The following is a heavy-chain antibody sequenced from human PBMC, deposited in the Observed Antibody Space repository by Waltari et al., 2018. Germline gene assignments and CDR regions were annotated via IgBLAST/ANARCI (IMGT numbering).Heavy chain of an antibody. V-gene: IGHV3-15*01. D-gene: IGHD7-27*01. J-gene: IGHJ4*01. CDR3: TTLDAPWGG. CDR1: GFTFTPAW. Sequence: EVQMVESGGGLVKPGDSLRLACAAYGFTFTPAWLAWVRQAPGKGLEWVGRIKSKSDGAITDFAAPVRGRFSISRDDSQNIVFLQMNSLRTEDTAVYYCTTLDAPWGGWGHGTLVTVSS. CDR2: IKSKSDGAIT.